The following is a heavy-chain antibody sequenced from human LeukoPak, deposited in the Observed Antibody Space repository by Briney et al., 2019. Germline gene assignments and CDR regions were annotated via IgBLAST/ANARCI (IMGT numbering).Heavy chain of an antibody. Sequence: SVKVSCKASGGTFSSYAISWVRQAPGQGLEWMGRIIPILGIANYAQKFQGRVTIATDESTSTAYMELSSLRSEDTAVYYCARVNMIVVVSGYYFDYWGQGTLVTVSS. J-gene: IGHJ4*02. CDR2: IIPILGIA. V-gene: IGHV1-69*04. CDR3: ARVNMIVVVSGYYFDY. D-gene: IGHD3-22*01. CDR1: GGTFSSYA.